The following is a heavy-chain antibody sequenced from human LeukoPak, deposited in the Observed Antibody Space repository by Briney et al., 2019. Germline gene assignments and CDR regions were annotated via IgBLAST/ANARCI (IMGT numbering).Heavy chain of an antibody. CDR1: GYTFTSYD. CDR2: MNPNSGNT. D-gene: IGHD3-22*01. Sequence: RASVKVSCKASGYTFTSYDINWVRQATGQGLEWMGWMNPNSGNTGYAQKFQGRVTITRNTSISTAYMELSSLRSEDTAVYYCARGTYYYDSSGYSLIDYYMDVWGKGTTVTVSS. V-gene: IGHV1-8*03. J-gene: IGHJ6*03. CDR3: ARGTYYYDSSGYSLIDYYMDV.